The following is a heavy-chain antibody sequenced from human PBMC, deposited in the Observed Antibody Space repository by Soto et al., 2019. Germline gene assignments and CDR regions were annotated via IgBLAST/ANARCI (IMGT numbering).Heavy chain of an antibody. Sequence: QVQLVESGGGVVQPGRSLRLSCAASGFTFSSYGMHWVRQAPGKGLEWVAVIWYDGSNKYYADSVKGRFTISRDNSKNTLYLQMNSLRAEDPAVYYCARSIVVVPAANNGYYYYYGMDVWGQGTTVTVSS. V-gene: IGHV3-33*01. CDR1: GFTFSSYG. CDR3: ARSIVVVPAANNGYYYYYGMDV. CDR2: IWYDGSNK. D-gene: IGHD2-2*01. J-gene: IGHJ6*02.